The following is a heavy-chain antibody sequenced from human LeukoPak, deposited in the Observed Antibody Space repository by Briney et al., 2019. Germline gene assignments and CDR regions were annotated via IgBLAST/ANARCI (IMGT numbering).Heavy chain of an antibody. CDR3: VKDDGWVQYAN. D-gene: IGHD5-24*01. CDR1: GFIFSLHG. J-gene: IGHJ4*02. CDR2: IRADAVTT. Sequence: GGTLRLSCATSGFIFSLHGMNWVRQAPGKGLEWVSGIRADAVTTYYADSVKGRFIISRDNSKNTVYPQMNSLSAEDAAVYYCVKDDGWVQYANWGQGTLVTVSS. V-gene: IGHV3-23*01.